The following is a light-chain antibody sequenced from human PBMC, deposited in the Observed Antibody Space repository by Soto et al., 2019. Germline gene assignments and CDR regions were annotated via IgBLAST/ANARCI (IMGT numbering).Light chain of an antibody. Sequence: QSVLTQPASVSGSPGQSITISCIGTDSDVGGYIYVSWYQQYPGRAPQHMIYEVSNRPSGVSNRFSGSKSGNTASLTISGLQAEDEADYYCSSYTSSSHFYVFGTGTKLTVL. CDR2: EVS. CDR3: SSYTSSSHFYV. J-gene: IGLJ1*01. V-gene: IGLV2-14*01. CDR1: DSDVGGYIY.